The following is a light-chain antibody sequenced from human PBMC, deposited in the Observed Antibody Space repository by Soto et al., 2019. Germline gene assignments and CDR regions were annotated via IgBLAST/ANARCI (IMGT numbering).Light chain of an antibody. J-gene: IGKJ1*01. Sequence: IVMTQSPATLSVSPGERATLSCRASQSVGSNLAWYQQKPDQAPRLLIYGASTRATGIPARFSGSGSGADFTLSISRLEPEDFAVYYCQQYGSSPPRTFGQGTKVDIK. CDR2: GAS. CDR1: QSVGSN. V-gene: IGKV3-15*01. CDR3: QQYGSSPPRT.